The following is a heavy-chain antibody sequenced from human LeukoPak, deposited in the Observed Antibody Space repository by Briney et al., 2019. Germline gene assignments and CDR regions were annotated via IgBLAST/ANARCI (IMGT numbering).Heavy chain of an antibody. CDR2: ISAYNGNT. CDR3: ARVRRITMIVVVMDDAFDI. V-gene: IGHV1-18*01. D-gene: IGHD3-22*01. J-gene: IGHJ3*02. Sequence: ASVKVSCKASGYTFTSYGISWVRQAPGQGLEWLGWISAYNGNTNYAQKLQGRVTMTTDTSTSTAYMELRSLRSDDTAVYYCARVRRITMIVVVMDDAFDIWGQGTMVTVSS. CDR1: GYTFTSYG.